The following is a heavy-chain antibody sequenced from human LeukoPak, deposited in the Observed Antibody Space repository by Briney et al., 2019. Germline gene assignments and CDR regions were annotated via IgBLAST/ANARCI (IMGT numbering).Heavy chain of an antibody. CDR3: ARDLGYYYGSGSSNWFDP. D-gene: IGHD3-10*01. Sequence: PSETLSLTCTVSGGSISSYYWSWFRQPPGKGLEWIGYIYYSGSTNYNPSLENRVTISVDTSKKQFSLKLSSVTAADTAVYYCARDLGYYYGSGSSNWFDPWGQGTLVTVSS. J-gene: IGHJ5*02. CDR2: IYYSGST. CDR1: GGSISSYY. V-gene: IGHV4-59*12.